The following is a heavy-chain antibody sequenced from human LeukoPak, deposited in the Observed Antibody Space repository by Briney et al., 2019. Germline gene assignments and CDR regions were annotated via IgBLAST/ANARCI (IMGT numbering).Heavy chain of an antibody. V-gene: IGHV4-59*01. CDR3: ARVRGTGYSYYFDY. J-gene: IGHJ4*02. Sequence: PSETLSLTCTVSGGSISSYYWSWIRQPPGKGLEWIAYIYYTGSINYNPSLKSRVTISVDTSKNQFSLRLSSVTAADTAVYYCARVRGTGYSYYFDYWGQGTLVTVSS. CDR2: IYYTGSI. CDR1: GGSISSYY. D-gene: IGHD3/OR15-3a*01.